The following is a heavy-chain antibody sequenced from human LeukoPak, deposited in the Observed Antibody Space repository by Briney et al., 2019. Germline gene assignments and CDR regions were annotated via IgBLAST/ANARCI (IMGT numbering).Heavy chain of an antibody. CDR3: ARRYCSSTSCTDLDY. V-gene: IGHV5-51*01. CDR2: IYPGDSDT. CDR1: GYSFTSCW. J-gene: IGHJ4*02. D-gene: IGHD2-2*01. Sequence: GESLKISCKGSGYSFTSCWIGWVRQMPGKGLEWMGIIYPGDSDTRYSPSFQGQVTIPADKSISTAYLQWSSLKASDTAMYYCARRYCSSTSCTDLDYWGQGTLVTVSS.